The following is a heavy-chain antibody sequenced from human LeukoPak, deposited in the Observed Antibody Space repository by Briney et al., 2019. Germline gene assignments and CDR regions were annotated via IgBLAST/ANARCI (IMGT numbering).Heavy chain of an antibody. D-gene: IGHD6-6*01. J-gene: IGHJ3*02. CDR2: ISGSGGST. CDR1: GFTFSSYW. Sequence: PGGSLRLSCAVSGFTFSSYWMHWVRQAPGRGLVWVSAISGSGGSTYYADSVKGRFTISRDNSKNTLYLQMNSLRAEDTAVYYCAKVEYSSSSGRSRHDAFDIWGQGTMVTVSS. CDR3: AKVEYSSSSGRSRHDAFDI. V-gene: IGHV3-23*01.